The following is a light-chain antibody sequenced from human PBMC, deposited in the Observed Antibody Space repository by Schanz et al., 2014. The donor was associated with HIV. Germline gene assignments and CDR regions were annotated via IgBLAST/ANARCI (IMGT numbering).Light chain of an antibody. CDR1: QSVSSY. CDR3: HHYGDSRGT. Sequence: EIVLTQSPGTLSLSPGERATLSCRASQSVSSYLAWYQQKPGQAPRLLIYGASSRATGIPDRFSGSGSGTDFTLTISRVEPEDYAVYYCHHYGDSRGTFGGGTEVDI. J-gene: IGKJ4*02. V-gene: IGKV3-20*01. CDR2: GAS.